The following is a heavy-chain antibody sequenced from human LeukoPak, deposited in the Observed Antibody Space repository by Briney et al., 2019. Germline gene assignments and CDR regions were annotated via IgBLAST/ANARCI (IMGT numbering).Heavy chain of an antibody. D-gene: IGHD6-19*01. CDR3: AKAGPWQWLANFVPTYYMDV. CDR1: GFTFSSYA. CDR2: ISGSGGST. J-gene: IGHJ6*03. V-gene: IGHV3-23*01. Sequence: GGSLRLSCAASGFTFSSYAMSWVRQAPGKGLEWVSAISGSGGSTYYADSVKGRFTISRDNSKNTLYLQMNSLRAEDTAVYYCAKAGPWQWLANFVPTYYMDVWGKGTTVTVSS.